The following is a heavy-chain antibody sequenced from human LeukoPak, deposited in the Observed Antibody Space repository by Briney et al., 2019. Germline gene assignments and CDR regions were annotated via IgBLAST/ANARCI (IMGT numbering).Heavy chain of an antibody. CDR2: IWSVGGAE. CDR3: AKGRCSGVGCDSFHS. D-gene: IGHD2-15*01. Sequence: GGSLRLSCVASGFPFSSYGMHWVRQAPGKGLEWVAVIWSVGGAEYYADSVKGRFTISRDNSKNMLFLQMNSLRAEDTAVYYCAKGRCSGVGCDSFHSWGQGALVTVSS. CDR1: GFPFSSYG. J-gene: IGHJ4*02. V-gene: IGHV3-33*06.